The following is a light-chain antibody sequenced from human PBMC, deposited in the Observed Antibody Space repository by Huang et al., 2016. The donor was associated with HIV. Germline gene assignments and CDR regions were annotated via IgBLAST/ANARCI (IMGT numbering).Light chain of an antibody. CDR3: QQYNNWPQYT. J-gene: IGKJ2*01. CDR1: QRVTSN. CDR2: GAS. V-gene: IGKV3-15*01. Sequence: EIVMSQSPAILSVSPGERATLSCRASQRVTSNLAWYQQNPGQPPRLLIYGASTRATGVPPRFSGRWSGTEFTLTISSLQSEDFAVYFCQQYNNWPQYTFGQGTKLEIK.